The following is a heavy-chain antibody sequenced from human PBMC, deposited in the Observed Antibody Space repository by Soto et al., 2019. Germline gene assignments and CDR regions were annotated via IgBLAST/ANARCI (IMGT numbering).Heavy chain of an antibody. CDR2: ISGSGGST. CDR3: AKANRMTSYYGMDV. CDR1: GFTFSSYA. J-gene: IGHJ6*02. V-gene: IGHV3-23*01. Sequence: GGSLRLSCAASGFTFSSYAMSWVRQAPGKRLEWVSAISGSGGSTYYADSVKGRFTISRDNSKNTLYLQMNSLRAEDTAVYYSAKANRMTSYYGMDVWGQGTTVTVSS.